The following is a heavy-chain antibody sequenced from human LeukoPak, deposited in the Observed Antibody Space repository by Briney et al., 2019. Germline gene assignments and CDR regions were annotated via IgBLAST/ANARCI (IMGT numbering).Heavy chain of an antibody. D-gene: IGHD2-15*01. V-gene: IGHV3-23*01. Sequence: PGGSLRLSCAASGFTFSSYAMSWVRQAPGKGLEWVSAISGSGGSTYYADSVKGRFTISRDNSKNTRYLQMNSLRAEDTAVYYCAKPEGEVVTPYDAFDIWGQGTMVTVSS. CDR1: GFTFSSYA. J-gene: IGHJ3*02. CDR3: AKPEGEVVTPYDAFDI. CDR2: ISGSGGST.